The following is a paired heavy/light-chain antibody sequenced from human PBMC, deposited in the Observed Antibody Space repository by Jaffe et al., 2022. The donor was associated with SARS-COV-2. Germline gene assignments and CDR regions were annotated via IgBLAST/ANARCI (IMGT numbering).Heavy chain of an antibody. D-gene: IGHD3-9*01. CDR1: GGTFNGFA. CDR2: IIPAFGTS. Sequence: QVQLVQSGAEVKKPGSSVRVSCKASGGTFNGFAISWVRQAPGQGLEWMGGIIPAFGTSNYAKRFQGRVTITADESTSTAYMELSSLRSEDTAVYYCARGRDWGYDILTGYSYYMDVWGKGTTVTVSS. CDR3: ARGRDWGYDILTGYSYYMDV. V-gene: IGHV1-69*01. J-gene: IGHJ6*03.
Light chain of an antibody. Sequence: EIVLTQSPGTLSLSPGERATLSCRASQSVSSNYLAWYQQKPGQAPRLLIYGASSRATGIPDRFSGSGSGTDFTLTISRLEPEDFAVYYCQQYARSHTFGQGTKLGIK. V-gene: IGKV3-20*01. CDR1: QSVSSNY. CDR2: GAS. CDR3: QQYARSHT. J-gene: IGKJ2*01.